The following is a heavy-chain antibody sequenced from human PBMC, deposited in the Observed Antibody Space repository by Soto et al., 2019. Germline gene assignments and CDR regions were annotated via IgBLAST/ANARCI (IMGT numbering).Heavy chain of an antibody. CDR3: ARDVDADFRADFDY. Sequence: GGSLRLSCAASGFTFSDYYIHWIRRAPGKGLEWISYISGNGEVIQYAASARGRFTISRDNAETSVSLEMESLRDEDTALYYCARDVDADFRADFDYWGRVTLVTVAS. D-gene: IGHD4-17*01. CDR1: GFTFSDYY. J-gene: IGHJ4*02. CDR2: ISGNGEVI. V-gene: IGHV3-11*01.